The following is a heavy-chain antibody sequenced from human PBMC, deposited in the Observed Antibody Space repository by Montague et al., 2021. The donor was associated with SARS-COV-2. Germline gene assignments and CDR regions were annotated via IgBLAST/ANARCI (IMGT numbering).Heavy chain of an antibody. J-gene: IGHJ6*02. CDR1: GGSLSGYY. D-gene: IGHD2-2*01. CDR3: ARVPYRLLFVPRYYGMDV. Sequence: SETLSLTCAVYGGSLSGYYWSWIRQPPGEGLEWIAEISHSGSTSYNPSLKSRVTISVDTSKNQFSLKRSSATAADTAVYYCARVPYRLLFVPRYYGMDVWGQGTTVTASS. CDR2: ISHSGST. V-gene: IGHV4-34*01.